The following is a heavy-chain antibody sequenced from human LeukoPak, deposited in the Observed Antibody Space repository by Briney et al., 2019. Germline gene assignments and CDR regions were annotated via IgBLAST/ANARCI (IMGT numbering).Heavy chain of an antibody. Sequence: PGGSLRLSCAASGFTFSSYAMHWVRQAPGKGLEWVAVISYDGSNKYYADSVKGRFTISRDNSKNTLYLQMNSLRAEDTAVYYCARGNTIFGVADDAFDIWGQGTMVTVSS. CDR3: ARGNTIFGVADDAFDI. V-gene: IGHV3-30-3*01. CDR2: ISYDGSNK. J-gene: IGHJ3*02. D-gene: IGHD3-3*01. CDR1: GFTFSSYA.